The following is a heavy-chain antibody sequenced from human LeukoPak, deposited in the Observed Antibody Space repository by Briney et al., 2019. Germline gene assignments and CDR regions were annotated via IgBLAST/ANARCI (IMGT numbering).Heavy chain of an antibody. V-gene: IGHV1-18*01. Sequence: GASVKVSCKASGYTFTSYGISWVRQAPGHGLEWMGWISAYNGNTNYAQKLHARVTMTTDTSTSTAYMELRSLRADDTAVYYCARVLVAHYFDYWGQGTLVTVSS. CDR1: GYTFTSYG. D-gene: IGHD5-12*01. CDR3: ARVLVAHYFDY. CDR2: ISAYNGNT. J-gene: IGHJ4*02.